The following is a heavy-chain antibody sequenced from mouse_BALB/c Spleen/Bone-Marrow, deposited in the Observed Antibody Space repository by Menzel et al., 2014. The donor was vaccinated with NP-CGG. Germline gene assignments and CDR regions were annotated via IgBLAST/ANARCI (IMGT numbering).Heavy chain of an antibody. J-gene: IGHJ2*01. D-gene: IGHD2-14*01. V-gene: IGHV14-3*02. CDR1: GFNIKDTY. CDR2: VDPANGNT. Sequence: AQLKESGAELVKPGASVKLSCTASGFNIKDTYMHWVKQRPEQGLEWIGRVDPANGNTKYDPKFQGKATITADTSSNTAYLQLSGLTSEDTAVYYCARYRLGTYFDYWGQGTTLTVSS. CDR3: ARYRLGTYFDY.